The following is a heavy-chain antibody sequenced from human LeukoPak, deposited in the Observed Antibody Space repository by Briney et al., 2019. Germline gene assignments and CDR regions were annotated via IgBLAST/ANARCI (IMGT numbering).Heavy chain of an antibody. CDR1: GFTFGDYA. V-gene: IGHV3-49*04. CDR2: IRCKDYGATS. CDR3: ASISSGWYHFDH. J-gene: IGHJ5*02. Sequence: GGSLRLSCTASGFTFGDYAMSWVRQAPGKGLEWVGFIRCKDYGATSEYAASVRVRFTIPRDQSKLIAYLHMNSLKTEDTAVYYCASISSGWYHFDHWGQGTLVTVSS. D-gene: IGHD6-19*01.